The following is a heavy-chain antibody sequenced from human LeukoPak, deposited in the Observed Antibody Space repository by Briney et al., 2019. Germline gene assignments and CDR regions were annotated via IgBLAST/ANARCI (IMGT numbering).Heavy chain of an antibody. D-gene: IGHD5-18*01. V-gene: IGHV4-59*01. J-gene: IGHJ4*02. CDR2: IYYSRST. Sequence: KPSETLSLTCTVSGGSISSYYWSWIRQPPGKGLEWIGYIYYSRSTNYNPSLKSRVTISVDTSKNQFSLKLSSVTAADTAVYYCARDDPGGYSYGFDYWGQGTLVTVSS. CDR3: ARDDPGGYSYGFDY. CDR1: GGSISSYY.